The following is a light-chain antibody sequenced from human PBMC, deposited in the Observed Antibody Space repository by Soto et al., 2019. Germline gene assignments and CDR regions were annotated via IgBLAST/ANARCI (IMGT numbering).Light chain of an antibody. CDR1: QSVNSNY. V-gene: IGKV3-20*01. J-gene: IGKJ1*01. CDR3: KQYDNSPRT. Sequence: EIVLTQSPGTLSLSPGERATLSCRASQSVNSNYLAWYQQKPGQGPRLLMYGASSRATGIPDRFSGSGSGTDFTLNISRLEPEDFAVYYCKQYDNSPRTFGQGTKVEIK. CDR2: GAS.